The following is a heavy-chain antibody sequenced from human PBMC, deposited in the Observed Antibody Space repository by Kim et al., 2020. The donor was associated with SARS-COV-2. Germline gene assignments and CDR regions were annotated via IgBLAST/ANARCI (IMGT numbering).Heavy chain of an antibody. CDR1: GGSISSGGYY. CDR2: IYYSGST. D-gene: IGHD6-13*01. V-gene: IGHV4-31*03. J-gene: IGHJ5*02. Sequence: SETLSLTCTVSGGSISSGGYYWSWIRQHPGKGLEWIGYIYYSGSTYYNPSLKSRVTISVDTSKNQFSLKLSSVTAADTAVYYCARVDGGMEQQLGGVDPWGQGTLVTVSS. CDR3: ARVDGGMEQQLGGVDP.